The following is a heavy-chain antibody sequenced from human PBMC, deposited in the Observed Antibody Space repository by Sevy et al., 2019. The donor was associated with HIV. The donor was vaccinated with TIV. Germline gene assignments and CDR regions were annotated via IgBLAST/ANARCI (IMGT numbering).Heavy chain of an antibody. CDR1: GFTFSSYW. D-gene: IGHD2-2*01. V-gene: IGHV3-7*01. J-gene: IGHJ1*01. CDR2: IKQDGSEK. Sequence: GGSLRLSCAASGFTFSSYWMSWVRQAPGKGLEWVANIKQDGSEKYYVDSVKGRFTISRVNAKNSLYLQMNSLRAEDTAVYYCARLGYCSSTSCQYFQHWGQGTLVTVSS. CDR3: ARLGYCSSTSCQYFQH.